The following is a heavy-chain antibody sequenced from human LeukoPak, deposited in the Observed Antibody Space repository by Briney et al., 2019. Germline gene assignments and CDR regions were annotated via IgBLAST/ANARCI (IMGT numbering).Heavy chain of an antibody. CDR2: INHRGST. V-gene: IGHV4-34*01. CDR3: ARLRSTYRGSLYYNGMDV. D-gene: IGHD3-10*01. J-gene: IGHJ6*02. CDR1: GGSFSGYY. Sequence: NPSETLSLTCAVYGGSFSGYYWSWIRQPPGKGLEWIGEINHRGSTNSNPTLKSRVTISVDTAKNQFSLKVTSVTAADTAVYYCARLRSTYRGSLYYNGMDVWGQGTSVTVSS.